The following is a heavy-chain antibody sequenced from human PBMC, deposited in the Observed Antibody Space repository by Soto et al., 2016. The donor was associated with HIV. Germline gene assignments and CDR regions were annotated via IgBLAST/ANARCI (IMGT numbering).Heavy chain of an antibody. J-gene: IGHJ4*02. Sequence: EMQLVESGGALVQPGESLRLSCAASGFIVSSNDMNWVRQAPGRGLEWVSVIYTGGHTYYADSVKGRFTISRDNSKNTLNLQMNSLRAKDTAVYYCARGGSSGSQGLDYWGQGTLVTVSS. D-gene: IGHD3-22*01. CDR1: GFIVSSND. CDR2: IYTGGHT. CDR3: ARGGSSGSQGLDY. V-gene: IGHV3-66*01.